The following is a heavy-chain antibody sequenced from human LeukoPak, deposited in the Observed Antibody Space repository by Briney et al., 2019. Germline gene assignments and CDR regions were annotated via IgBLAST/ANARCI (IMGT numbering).Heavy chain of an antibody. CDR3: AKDRDSGYDYYFDY. J-gene: IGHJ4*02. D-gene: IGHD5-12*01. CDR1: GFTFSNYG. Sequence: GGSLRLSCAASGFTFSNYGMSWVRQAPGKGLEWVSGISVSGGSTYYSDSVKGRFTTSRDNSKNTLYLQMNSLRAEDTAVYYCAKDRDSGYDYYFDYWGQGTLVTVSS. V-gene: IGHV3-23*01. CDR2: ISVSGGST.